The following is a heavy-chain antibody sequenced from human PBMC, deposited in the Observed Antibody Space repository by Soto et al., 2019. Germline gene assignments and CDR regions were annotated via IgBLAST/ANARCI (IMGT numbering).Heavy chain of an antibody. CDR2: ISYDGSNK. CDR3: ARGLGYSSPFDY. D-gene: IGHD4-4*01. J-gene: IGHJ4*02. Sequence: PGGSLRLSCAASGFTFSSYAMRWVRQAPGKGLEWVAVISYDGSNKYYADSVKGRFTISRDNSKNTLYLQMNSLRAEDTAVYYCARGLGYSSPFDYWGQGTLVTVSS. CDR1: GFTFSSYA. V-gene: IGHV3-30-3*01.